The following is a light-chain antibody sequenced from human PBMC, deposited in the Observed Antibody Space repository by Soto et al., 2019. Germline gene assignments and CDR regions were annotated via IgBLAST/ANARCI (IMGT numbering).Light chain of an antibody. J-gene: IGKJ2*01. CDR2: KAT. CDR1: QSITTW. V-gene: IGKV1-5*03. CDR3: QQYNDYQYI. Sequence: DIQMTQSPSTLSASVGDRVTITCRASQSITTWLAWYXXXPXXAAKPLIYKATNLQIGVPSRFSGSGSGTEFSLTISSLQPDDFATYYCQQYNDYQYIFGQGT.